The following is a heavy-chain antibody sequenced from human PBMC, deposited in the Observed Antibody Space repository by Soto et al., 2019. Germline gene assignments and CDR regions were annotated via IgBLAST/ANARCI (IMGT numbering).Heavy chain of an antibody. V-gene: IGHV1-18*01. CDR1: GYTFTNYG. Sequence: QVQLVQSGAEVKKHGASVKVSCKASGYTFTNYGISWVRQAPGQGLEWMGWISAHNDKTNYAQKLQGRVIMTTDISTNTAYMEMKSLRYDDTAVYYCARKTNYYESTGFYFLSDYWGQGPLVTVSS. J-gene: IGHJ4*02. D-gene: IGHD3-22*01. CDR2: ISAHNDKT. CDR3: ARKTNYYESTGFYFLSDY.